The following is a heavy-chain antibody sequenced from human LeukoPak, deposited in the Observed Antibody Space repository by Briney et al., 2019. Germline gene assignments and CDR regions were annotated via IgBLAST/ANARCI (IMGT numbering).Heavy chain of an antibody. CDR1: GGSISSSSYY. J-gene: IGHJ3*02. CDR3: ARHSAGKNAFDI. Sequence: SETLSLTCTVSGGSISSSSYYWGWIRQPPGKGLQWIGSIYYSGSTYYNPSLKSRVTISVDTSKNQFSLKLSSVTAADTAVYYRARHSAGKNAFDIWGQGTMVTVSS. V-gene: IGHV4-39*01. CDR2: IYYSGST.